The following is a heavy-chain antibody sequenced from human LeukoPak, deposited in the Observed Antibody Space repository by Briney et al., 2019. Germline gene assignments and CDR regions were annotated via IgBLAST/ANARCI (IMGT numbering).Heavy chain of an antibody. CDR3: ARGQRITIFGVVDNYYYGMGV. Sequence: SETLSLTCAVSGGSISSSNWWSWARQPPGKGLEWIGEIYHSGSTNYNPSLKSRVTISVDKSKNQFSLKLSSVTAADTAVYYCARGQRITIFGVVDNYYYGMGVWGQGTTVTVSS. CDR1: GGSISSSNW. J-gene: IGHJ6*02. D-gene: IGHD3-3*01. V-gene: IGHV4-4*02. CDR2: IYHSGST.